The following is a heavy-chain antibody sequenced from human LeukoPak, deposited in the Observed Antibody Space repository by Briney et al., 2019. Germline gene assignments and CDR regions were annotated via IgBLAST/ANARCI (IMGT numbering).Heavy chain of an antibody. V-gene: IGHV1-2*04. CDR3: ARGFGSSWFDY. J-gene: IGHJ4*02. CDR2: INPNGGGT. D-gene: IGHD6-13*01. Sequence: ASVKVSCKASGYTFTANYIHWVRQAPGQGLEWMGWINPNGGGTNYAQKFQGWVTMTRDTSISTLYMELRRLKSDDTAVYYCARGFGSSWFDYWGQGTLVTVSS. CDR1: GYTFTANY.